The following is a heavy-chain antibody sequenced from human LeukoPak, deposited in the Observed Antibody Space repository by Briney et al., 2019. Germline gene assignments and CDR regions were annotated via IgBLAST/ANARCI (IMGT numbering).Heavy chain of an antibody. CDR2: INPSGGST. Sequence: ASVKVSCKASGYTFTSYYMHWVRQAPGQGLEWMGLINPSGGSTSYAQKFQGRVTMTRDTSTSTVYMELSSLRSEDTAVYYCAREAYYYDSSGDAGFDYWGQGTLVTVSS. J-gene: IGHJ4*02. D-gene: IGHD3-22*01. V-gene: IGHV1-46*01. CDR1: GYTFTSYY. CDR3: AREAYYYDSSGDAGFDY.